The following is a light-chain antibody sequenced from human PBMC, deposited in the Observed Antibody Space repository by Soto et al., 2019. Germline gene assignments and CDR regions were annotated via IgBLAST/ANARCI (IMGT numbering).Light chain of an antibody. V-gene: IGKV1-5*01. Sequence: DIELTKYPSTLSASVGDRVTITCRASQRIRSWLAWYQQNPGKAPKLLIYAASSLESGVPSRLSGSGSGTEFPLTISSLQPDDFATYYCQQYNSYSITRGQGTRLEIK. CDR3: QQYNSYSIT. CDR2: AAS. J-gene: IGKJ5*01. CDR1: QRIRSW.